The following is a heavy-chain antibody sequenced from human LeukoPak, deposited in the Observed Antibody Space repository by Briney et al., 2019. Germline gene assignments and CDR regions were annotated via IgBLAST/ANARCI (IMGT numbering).Heavy chain of an antibody. V-gene: IGHV3-74*01. Sequence: GGSLRLSCAASGFTVSNNYMSWVRQAPGKGLVGVSRINSDGSSTSYADSVKGRFTISRDNAKNTLYLQMNSLRAEDTAVYYCARVDGYWGQGTLVTVSS. CDR3: ARVDGY. J-gene: IGHJ4*02. CDR2: INSDGSST. CDR1: GFTVSNNY.